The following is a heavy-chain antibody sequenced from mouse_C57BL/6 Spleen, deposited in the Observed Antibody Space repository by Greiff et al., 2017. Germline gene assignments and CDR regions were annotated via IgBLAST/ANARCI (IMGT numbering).Heavy chain of an antibody. CDR2: IDPEGGET. Sequence: EVQLQESGAELVKPGASVKLSCTASGFTINDYYIHWVKQRTEQGLEWIGRIDPEGGETKYAPKFQGKATITADTSSNTAYLQLSSLTSEDTAVYYCARGDYGNFAYWGQGTLVTVYA. CDR3: ARGDYGNFAY. D-gene: IGHD2-1*01. J-gene: IGHJ3*01. V-gene: IGHV14-2*01. CDR1: GFTINDYY.